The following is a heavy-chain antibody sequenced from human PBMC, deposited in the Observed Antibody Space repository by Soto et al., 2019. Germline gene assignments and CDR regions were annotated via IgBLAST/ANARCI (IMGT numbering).Heavy chain of an antibody. Sequence: RLSCAASGFTFSSYGMYWVRQAPGKGLEWVAAIAYDGSNKYHADSVKGRFTISRDNSKNTLYLQMNSLRVEDTAVYYCAKDIVRYTYGACDYWGQGALVTVSS. CDR1: GFTFSSYG. CDR3: AKDIVRYTYGACDY. D-gene: IGHD5-18*01. V-gene: IGHV3-30*18. CDR2: IAYDGSNK. J-gene: IGHJ4*02.